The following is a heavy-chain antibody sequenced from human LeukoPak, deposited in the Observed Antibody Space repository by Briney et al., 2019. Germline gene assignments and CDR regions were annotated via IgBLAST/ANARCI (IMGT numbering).Heavy chain of an antibody. Sequence: GGSLRLSCAASGFTFSSYAMSWVRQAPRKGLEWVSAISGSGGNTYYADSVKGRFTISRDNSKNTLYLQMNSLRAEDTAVYYCAKKPGYNYGPTRDAGHYYYYGMDVWGQGTTVTVSS. V-gene: IGHV3-23*01. J-gene: IGHJ6*02. CDR1: GFTFSSYA. D-gene: IGHD5-18*01. CDR2: ISGSGGNT. CDR3: AKKPGYNYGPTRDAGHYYYYGMDV.